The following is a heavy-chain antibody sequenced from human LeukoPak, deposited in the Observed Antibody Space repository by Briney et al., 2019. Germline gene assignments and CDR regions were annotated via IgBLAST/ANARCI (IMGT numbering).Heavy chain of an antibody. CDR2: FYYSGNT. Sequence: SETLSLTCTVSGGSISSSNYYWGWIPQPPGKGLEWIGSFYYSGNTYYNPSLKSRVTISVDTSKNQFSLKLRSVTAADTAVYYCATLVGATDYFDFWGQGTLVTVSS. J-gene: IGHJ4*02. CDR3: ATLVGATDYFDF. CDR1: GGSISSSNYY. V-gene: IGHV4-39*01. D-gene: IGHD1-26*01.